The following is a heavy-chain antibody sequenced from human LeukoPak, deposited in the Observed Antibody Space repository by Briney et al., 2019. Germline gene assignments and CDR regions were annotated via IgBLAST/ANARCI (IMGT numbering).Heavy chain of an antibody. CDR1: GFTFSSYS. CDR2: ISSSSSYI. J-gene: IGHJ4*02. V-gene: IGHV3-21*01. Sequence: GGSLRLSCAASGFTFSSYSMNWVRQAPGKGLEWVSSISSSSSYIYYADSVKGRFTISRDNAKNSLYLQMNSLRDEDTAVYYCARDYFDSSGYYYGGYWGQGTLVTVSS. D-gene: IGHD3-22*01. CDR3: ARDYFDSSGYYYGGY.